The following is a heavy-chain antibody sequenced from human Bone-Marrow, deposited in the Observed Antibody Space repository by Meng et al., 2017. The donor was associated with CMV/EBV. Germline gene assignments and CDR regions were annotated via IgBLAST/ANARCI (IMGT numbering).Heavy chain of an antibody. Sequence: TCAVYGGSFSGYYWNWSRQPQGKGLEWIGEINHSGSTNYNPSLKSRVTISVDTSKNQFSLKLSSVTAADTAVYYCARGIQGSSVFDYWGQGTLVTVSS. J-gene: IGHJ4*02. D-gene: IGHD2-2*01. CDR3: ARGIQGSSVFDY. CDR1: GGSFSGYY. V-gene: IGHV4-34*01. CDR2: INHSGST.